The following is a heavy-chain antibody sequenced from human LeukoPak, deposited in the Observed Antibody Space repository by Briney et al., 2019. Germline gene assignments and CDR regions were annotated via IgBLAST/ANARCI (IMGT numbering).Heavy chain of an antibody. CDR3: ARAFKYSMSGYYFDY. J-gene: IGHJ4*02. CDR1: GFMFDDYD. V-gene: IGHV3-20*04. D-gene: IGHD2-21*01. Sequence: PGGSLRLSCAASGFMFDDYDMSWVRQAPGKGLEWVSGINWNAGSTAYADSVKGRFTISRDNAKSSLYLQMNSLRAEDTALYYCARAFKYSMSGYYFDYWGQGTLVTVSS. CDR2: INWNAGST.